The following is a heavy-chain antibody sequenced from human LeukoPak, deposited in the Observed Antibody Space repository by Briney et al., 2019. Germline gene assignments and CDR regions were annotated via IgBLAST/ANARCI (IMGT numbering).Heavy chain of an antibody. Sequence: SETLSLTCTVSGGSISSYYWSWIRQPPGKGLEWIGYINFSGSTKYKSSLKSRVTISVDTSKNQSSLKLSSVTAADTAVYYCARTPDPYNWHDPWGQGTLVSVSS. CDR1: GGSISSYY. V-gene: IGHV4-59*01. CDR2: INFSGST. J-gene: IGHJ5*02. CDR3: ARTPDPYNWHDP.